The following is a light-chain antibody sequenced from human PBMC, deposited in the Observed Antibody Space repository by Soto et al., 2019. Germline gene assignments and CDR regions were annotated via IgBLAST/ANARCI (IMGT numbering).Light chain of an antibody. CDR2: GAS. J-gene: IGKJ4*01. CDR1: QDIATW. V-gene: IGKV1-12*01. CDR3: QQAYTFPLT. Sequence: DIQMTQSPSSVSASVGDRVTITCRASQDIATWLAWYQQRPGKAPELLIYGASSLQSGVPSRFSGSGSGTDFTLTLSNLQPEDFATYCCQQAYTFPLTFGGGTKVEIK.